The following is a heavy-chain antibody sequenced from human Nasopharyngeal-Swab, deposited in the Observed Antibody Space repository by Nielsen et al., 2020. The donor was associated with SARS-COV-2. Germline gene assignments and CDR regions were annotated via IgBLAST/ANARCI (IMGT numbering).Heavy chain of an antibody. CDR2: ISGSGGST. CDR3: AKEATLGGVGDYYYMDV. J-gene: IGHJ6*03. D-gene: IGHD3-16*01. Sequence: GGSLRLSCAASGFTFSDYYMSWIRQAPGKGLEWVSAISGSGGSTYYADSVKGRFTISRDNSKNTLYLQMNSLRADDTAVYYCAKEATLGGVGDYYYMDVWGKGTTVTVSS. CDR1: GFTFSDYY. V-gene: IGHV3-23*01.